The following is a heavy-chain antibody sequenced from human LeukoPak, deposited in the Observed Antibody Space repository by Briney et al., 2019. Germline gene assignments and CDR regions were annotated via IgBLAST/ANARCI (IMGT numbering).Heavy chain of an antibody. Sequence: PSETLSLTCTVSGGSISSSSYYWGWIRQPPGKGLEWIGSIYYSGSTYYNPSLKSRVTISVDTSKNQFSLKLSSVTAADTAVYYCARVRWFGDFDYWGQGTLVTVSS. CDR2: IYYSGST. V-gene: IGHV4-39*07. CDR3: ARVRWFGDFDY. D-gene: IGHD3-10*01. J-gene: IGHJ4*02. CDR1: GGSISSSSYY.